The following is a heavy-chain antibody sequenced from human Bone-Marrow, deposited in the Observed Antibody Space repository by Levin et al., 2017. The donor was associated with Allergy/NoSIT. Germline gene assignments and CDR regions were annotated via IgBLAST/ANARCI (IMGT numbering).Heavy chain of an antibody. V-gene: IGHV3-53*01. D-gene: IGHD3-10*01. CDR3: ARSIWLGEPAPSGMDV. CDR1: GFTVSSSY. Sequence: GESLKISCSASGFTVSSSYMNWVRQAPGKGLEWVSVIYSGGPTFYADSVKGRFTISRDNSINTVYLQMKSLRAEDTAVYYCARSIWLGEPAPSGMDVWGQGTTVTVSS. CDR2: IYSGGPT. J-gene: IGHJ6*02.